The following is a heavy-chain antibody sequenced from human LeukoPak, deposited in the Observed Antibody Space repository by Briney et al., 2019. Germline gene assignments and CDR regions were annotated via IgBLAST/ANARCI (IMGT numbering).Heavy chain of an antibody. Sequence: ASVKVSCKASGYTFTCYGISWVRQAPGQGLDWMGWISAYNGNTNYAQKLQGRVTMTTDTSTSTAYMELRSLRSDDTAVYYCARPDIVVPAAMGPHDAFDIWGQGTMVTLSS. D-gene: IGHD2-2*01. CDR1: GYTFTCYG. V-gene: IGHV1-18*01. CDR3: ARPDIVVPAAMGPHDAFDI. J-gene: IGHJ3*02. CDR2: ISAYNGNT.